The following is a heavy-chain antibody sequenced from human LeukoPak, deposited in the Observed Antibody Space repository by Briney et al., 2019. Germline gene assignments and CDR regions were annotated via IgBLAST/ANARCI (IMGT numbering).Heavy chain of an antibody. V-gene: IGHV3-33*01. CDR1: GFTFSSHG. CDR2: IWYDGSNK. CDR3: ARGSSGNYFDY. J-gene: IGHJ4*02. D-gene: IGHD3-22*01. Sequence: PGGSLRLSCAASGFTFSSHGMHWVRQAPGKGLEWVAVIWYDGSNKYYADSVKGRFTISRDNSKNTLYLQMNSLRAEDTAVYYCARGSSGNYFDYWGQGTLVTVSS.